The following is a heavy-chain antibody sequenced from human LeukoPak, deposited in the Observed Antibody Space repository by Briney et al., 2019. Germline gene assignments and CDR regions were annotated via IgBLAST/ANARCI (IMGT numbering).Heavy chain of an antibody. Sequence: AGGSLRLSCAASGFTVSNNYMSWDRQAPGRLEWLSVTYSGETQYPDSVKGRFTISRDDSKNTLYLQMNSLRAEDTAIYYSVRDQFYWGQRTTVTVSS. CDR2: TYSGET. D-gene: IGHD5-24*01. V-gene: IGHV3-66*01. CDR1: GFTVSNNY. CDR3: VRDQFY. J-gene: IGHJ4*02.